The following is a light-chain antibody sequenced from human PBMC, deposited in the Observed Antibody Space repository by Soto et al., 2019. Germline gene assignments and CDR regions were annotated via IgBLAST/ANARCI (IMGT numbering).Light chain of an antibody. CDR2: DAS. V-gene: IGKV3-11*01. CDR3: QQRSNWLIT. Sequence: EIVLTQSPGTLSLSPGERATLSCRASQTVRNNYLAWYQQKPGQAPRLLIYDASNRATGIPARFSGSGSGTDFTLTISSLEPEDFAVYYCQQRSNWLITCGQGTRLEIK. J-gene: IGKJ5*01. CDR1: QTVRNNY.